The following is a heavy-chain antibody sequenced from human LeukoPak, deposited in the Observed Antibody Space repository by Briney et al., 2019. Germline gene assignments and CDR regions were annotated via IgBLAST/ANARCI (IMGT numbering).Heavy chain of an antibody. CDR1: GGSFSGYY. J-gene: IGHJ4*02. Sequence: PSETLSLTCAVYGGSFSGYYWSWIRQPPGKGLEWIGEINHSGSTNYNPSLKSRVTISVDTSRNQFSLKLSSVTAADTAVYYCARDPGYSRPSSYGYFDHWGQGTLATVSS. CDR2: INHSGST. V-gene: IGHV4-34*01. CDR3: ARDPGYSRPSSYGYFDH. D-gene: IGHD1-26*01.